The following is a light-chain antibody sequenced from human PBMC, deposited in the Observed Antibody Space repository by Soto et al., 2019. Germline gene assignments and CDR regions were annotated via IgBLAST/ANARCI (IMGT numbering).Light chain of an antibody. CDR1: QSVDNW. CDR3: QQYDSPPPT. J-gene: IGKJ1*01. CDR2: DAF. V-gene: IGKV1-5*01. Sequence: DIQMTQSPPTLSASIGDRVTMTCRASQSVDNWLAWYQQKPGKAPELLIYDAFSLKSGVSSRFSGSRSGTEFALTISSLQPDDSATYYCQQYDSPPPTFGQGTKVDIK.